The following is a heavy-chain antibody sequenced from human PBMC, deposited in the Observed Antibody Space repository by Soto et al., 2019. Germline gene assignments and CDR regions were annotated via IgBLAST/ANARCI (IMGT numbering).Heavy chain of an antibody. Sequence: QVQLVQSGAEVKKPGSSVKVSCKASGGTFSSYAISWVRQAPGQGLEWMGGIIPIFGTANYAQKFQGRVTITAEKSTSTAYMELSSLRSEDTAVYYCARGGLYSYGSFGGFSPSSYYYYGMDVWGQGTTVTVSS. CDR1: GGTFSSYA. D-gene: IGHD5-18*01. V-gene: IGHV1-69*06. CDR3: ARGGLYSYGSFGGFSPSSYYYYGMDV. J-gene: IGHJ6*02. CDR2: IIPIFGTA.